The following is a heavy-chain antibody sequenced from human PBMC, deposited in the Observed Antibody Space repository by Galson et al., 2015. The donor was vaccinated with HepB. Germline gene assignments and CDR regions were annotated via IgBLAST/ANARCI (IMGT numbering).Heavy chain of an antibody. J-gene: IGHJ4*02. Sequence: SLRLSCATSGFTFSNYAMSWVRQAPGKGLEWVSAISGSGGSIYYADSVKGRFTISRDNSKNTLYLQMNSLRAEDTAVYYCAKDRWVQFPGGFDYWAQGTLVTVSS. V-gene: IGHV3-23*01. CDR1: GFTFSNYA. CDR3: AKDRWVQFPGGFDY. D-gene: IGHD5-24*01. CDR2: ISGSGGSI.